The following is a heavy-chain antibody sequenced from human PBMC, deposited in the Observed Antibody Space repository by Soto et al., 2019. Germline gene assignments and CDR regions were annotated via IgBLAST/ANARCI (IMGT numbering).Heavy chain of an antibody. CDR2: ISYDGSNK. CDR1: GFTFSSYA. V-gene: IGHV3-30-3*01. J-gene: IGHJ4*02. Sequence: EGSLRLSCAASGFTFSSYAMHWVRQAPGKGLEWVAVISYDGSNKYYADSVKGRFTISRDNSKNTLYLQMNSLRAEDTAVYYCARDGGLYGDYALDYWGQGTLVTVS. CDR3: ARDGGLYGDYALDY. D-gene: IGHD4-17*01.